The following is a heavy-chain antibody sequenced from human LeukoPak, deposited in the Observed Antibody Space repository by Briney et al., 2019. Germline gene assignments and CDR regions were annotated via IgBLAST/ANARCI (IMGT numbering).Heavy chain of an antibody. CDR1: GFTFSSYA. CDR3: ARVGRGDTYGYVDY. D-gene: IGHD5-18*01. Sequence: GGSLRLSCAASGFTFSSYAMSWVRQAPGKGLEWVSAISGSGGSTYYADSVRGRFTISRDNSKNMLFLQMNSLRAEDTAVYYCARVGRGDTYGYVDYWGQGTLVTVSS. J-gene: IGHJ4*02. V-gene: IGHV3-23*01. CDR2: ISGSGGST.